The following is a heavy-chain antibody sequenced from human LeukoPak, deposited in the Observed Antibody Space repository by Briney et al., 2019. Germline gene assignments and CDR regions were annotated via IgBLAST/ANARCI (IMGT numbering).Heavy chain of an antibody. D-gene: IGHD3-22*01. Sequence: PSETLSLTCTVSGGSISRYYWSWIRQPPGKGLEWIGHVYYSGSTNYKPSLKSRVTISVDSSTNQFSLKLSAVTAADTAVYHCAREVYYHRSGYLKAFDIWGQGTMVTVSS. J-gene: IGHJ3*02. CDR2: VYYSGST. CDR1: GGSISRYY. V-gene: IGHV4-59*01. CDR3: AREVYYHRSGYLKAFDI.